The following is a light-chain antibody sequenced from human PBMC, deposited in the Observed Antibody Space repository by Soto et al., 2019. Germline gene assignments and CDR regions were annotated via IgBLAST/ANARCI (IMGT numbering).Light chain of an antibody. CDR1: QSVNNNF. V-gene: IGKV3-20*01. Sequence: ELFLTQSPGTLSLSPGERVNLSCRASQSVNNNFLSWYQQKPGQAPRLLMYAASSGATGIPDRFSGSGSGTDFTLTINRLEPEDFGVYYCQYYGNSRITFGQGTRLEIK. CDR3: QYYGNSRIT. J-gene: IGKJ5*01. CDR2: AAS.